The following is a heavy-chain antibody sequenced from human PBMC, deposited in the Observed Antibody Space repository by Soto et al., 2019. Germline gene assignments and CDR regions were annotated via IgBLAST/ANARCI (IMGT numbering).Heavy chain of an antibody. V-gene: IGHV1-69*13. D-gene: IGHD2-2*01. CDR2: IIPIFGTP. CDR3: ARERSVGYCITTTCPKPFYYYAMDV. CDR1: GYTFTSYA. J-gene: IGHJ6*02. Sequence: SVKVSCKASGYTFTSYAISWVRQAPGQGLEWMGGIIPIFGTPDYPQKFQGRVTITADESTRTASMELSSLRSDDTAVYYCARERSVGYCITTTCPKPFYYYAMDVWGQGTTVTVSS.